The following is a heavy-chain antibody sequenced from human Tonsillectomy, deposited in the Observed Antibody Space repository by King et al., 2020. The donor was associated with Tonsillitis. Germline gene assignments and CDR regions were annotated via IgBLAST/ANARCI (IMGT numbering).Heavy chain of an antibody. V-gene: IGHV3-21*01. J-gene: IGHJ4*02. CDR2: IDSSSSLI. CDR1: GFTFSSYD. CDR3: ARYGGGSFDY. D-gene: IGHD3-10*01. Sequence: VQLVESGGGLVKPGGSLRLSCAASGFTFSSYDLNWVRRAPGKGLEWVSSIDSSSSLIYYADSVKGRFTISRDNAKNSLYLQMNSLRGEDTAVYYCARYGGGSFDYWGQGTLVTVSS.